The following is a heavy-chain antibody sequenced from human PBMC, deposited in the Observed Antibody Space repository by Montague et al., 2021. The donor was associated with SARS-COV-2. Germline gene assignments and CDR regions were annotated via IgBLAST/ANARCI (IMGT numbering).Heavy chain of an antibody. CDR3: AKDRVDDNGWSVDY. J-gene: IGHJ4*02. Sequence: SLRLSCAASGFTFNNYAMTWVRQGPGKGLEWVSGIGSNGGTFYGDSVKGRFTISRDNSKNTLYLQMNSLRVEDTALYFCAKDRVDDNGWSVDYWGQGTLVTVS. CDR1: GFTFNNYA. CDR2: IGSNGGT. D-gene: IGHD6-19*01. V-gene: IGHV3-23*01.